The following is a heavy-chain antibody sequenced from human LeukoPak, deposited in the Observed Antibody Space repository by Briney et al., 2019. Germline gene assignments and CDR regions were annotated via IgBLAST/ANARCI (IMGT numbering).Heavy chain of an antibody. CDR3: AGIVVVPAAKQFDY. CDR2: IYHSGST. J-gene: IGHJ4*02. Sequence: PSETLSLTCAVSGYSISSGYYWGWIRQPPGKGLEWIGSIYHSGSTYYNPSLKSRVTISVDTSKNQFSLKLSFVTAADTAVYYCAGIVVVPAAKQFDYWGQGTLVTVSS. D-gene: IGHD2-2*01. CDR1: GYSISSGYY. V-gene: IGHV4-38-2*01.